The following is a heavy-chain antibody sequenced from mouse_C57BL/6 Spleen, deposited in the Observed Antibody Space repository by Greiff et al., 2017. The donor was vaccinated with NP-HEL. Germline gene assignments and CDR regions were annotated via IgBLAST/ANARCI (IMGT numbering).Heavy chain of an antibody. CDR2: IDPSDSYT. V-gene: IGHV1-69*01. J-gene: IGHJ4*01. CDR1: GYTFTSYW. Sequence: VQLQQSGAELVMPGASVKLSCKASGYTFTSYWMHWVKQRPGQGLEWIGEIDPSDSYTNYNQKFKGKSTLTVDKSSSTAYMQLSSLTSEDSAVYYCARQLWPYAMDYWGQGTSVTVSS. CDR3: ARQLWPYAMDY. D-gene: IGHD1-1*02.